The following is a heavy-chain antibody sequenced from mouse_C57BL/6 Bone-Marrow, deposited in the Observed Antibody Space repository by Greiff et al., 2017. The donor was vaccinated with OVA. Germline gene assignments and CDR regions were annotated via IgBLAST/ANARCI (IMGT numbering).Heavy chain of an antibody. Sequence: VQLKESGPELVKPGASVKIPCKASGYTFTDYNMDWVKQSHGKSLEWIGDINPNNGGTIYNQKFKGKATLAVDKSSSTAYMELRSLTSEDTAVYYCARRGSSRYYFDYWGQGTTRTVSS. CDR1: GYTFTDYN. V-gene: IGHV1-18*01. D-gene: IGHD1-1*01. CDR3: ARRGSSRYYFDY. J-gene: IGHJ2*01. CDR2: INPNNGGT.